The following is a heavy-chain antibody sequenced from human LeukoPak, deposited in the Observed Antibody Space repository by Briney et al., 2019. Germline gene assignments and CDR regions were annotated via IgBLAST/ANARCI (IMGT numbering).Heavy chain of an antibody. CDR2: IKQDGSEK. V-gene: IGHV3-7*03. CDR1: GFTFSSYW. Sequence: GGSLRLSCAASGFTFSSYWMSWVRQAPGEGLEWVANIKQDGSEKYYVDSVKGRFTISRDNAKNSLYLQMNSLRAEDTAVYYCARTTYWDYYGSGSYGRFDYWGQGTLVTVSS. D-gene: IGHD3-10*01. CDR3: ARTTYWDYYGSGSYGRFDY. J-gene: IGHJ4*02.